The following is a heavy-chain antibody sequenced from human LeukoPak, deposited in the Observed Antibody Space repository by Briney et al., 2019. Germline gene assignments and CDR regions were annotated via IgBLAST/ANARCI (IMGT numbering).Heavy chain of an antibody. V-gene: IGHV1-18*04. D-gene: IGHD6-13*01. J-gene: IGHJ5*02. CDR2: ISAYNGNT. CDR3: ARSGLYSSSWYGWFDP. Sequence: ASVKVSCKASGYTFTSYGISWVRQAPGQGLEWMGWISAYNGNTNYAQKLQGRVTMTTDTSTSTAYMELRSLRSDDTAVYYCARSGLYSSSWYGWFDPWGQGTLVTVPS. CDR1: GYTFTSYG.